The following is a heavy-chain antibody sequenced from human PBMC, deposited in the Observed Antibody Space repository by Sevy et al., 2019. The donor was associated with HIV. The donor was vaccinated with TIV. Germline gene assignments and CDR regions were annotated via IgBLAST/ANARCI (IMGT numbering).Heavy chain of an antibody. J-gene: IGHJ4*02. CDR3: SRGAVGITIFGVVINYFDY. D-gene: IGHD3-3*01. CDR1: GYTFTSYA. Sequence: ASVKVSCKASGYTFTSYAMHWVRQAPGQRLEWMGWLNAGNGNTKYSQKFQGRVTITRDTSASTAYMELSSLRSEDTAVYYCSRGAVGITIFGVVINYFDYWGQGTLVTVSS. V-gene: IGHV1-3*01. CDR2: LNAGNGNT.